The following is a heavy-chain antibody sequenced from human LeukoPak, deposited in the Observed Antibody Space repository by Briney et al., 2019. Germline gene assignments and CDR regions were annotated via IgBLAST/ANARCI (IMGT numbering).Heavy chain of an antibody. CDR2: ISGSGGST. V-gene: IGHV3-23*01. CDR1: GFTFSSYA. J-gene: IGHJ4*02. CDR3: AATYCGGDCTYYFDY. D-gene: IGHD2-21*01. Sequence: GGSLRLSCAASGFTFSSYAMSWVRQAPGKGLEWVSAISGSGGSTYYADSVKGRFTISRDNSKNTLYLQMNSLRAEDTAVYYCAATYCGGDCTYYFDYWGQGTLVTVSS.